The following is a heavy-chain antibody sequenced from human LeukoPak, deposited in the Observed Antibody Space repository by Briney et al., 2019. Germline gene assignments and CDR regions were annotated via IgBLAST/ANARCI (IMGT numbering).Heavy chain of an antibody. D-gene: IGHD2-8*01. CDR3: ARDIYCTNTVCYFDS. CDR2: ISSSSSYI. CDR1: GFTFSSYS. V-gene: IGHV3-21*01. Sequence: NPGGSLRLSCAASGFTFSSYSMNWVRQAPGKGLEWVSSISSSSSYIYYADSVKGRFTISRDNAGNSLYLQMNSLRAEDTAVYYCARDIYCTNTVCYFDSWGQGTLVTVSS. J-gene: IGHJ4*02.